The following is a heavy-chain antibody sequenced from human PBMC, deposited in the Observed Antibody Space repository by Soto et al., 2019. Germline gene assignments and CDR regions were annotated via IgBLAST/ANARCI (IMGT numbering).Heavy chain of an antibody. CDR3: ARDLLYCSSSSCYTSGNSWFDP. V-gene: IGHV1-46*01. CDR1: GYIFTHYY. Sequence: GASVKVSCKASGYIFTHYYMHWVRQAPGQGLEWMGIINPSTGSTTYAQRFQDRVTMTTDTSTSTVYMELSSLRSEDTAVYYCARDLLYCSSSSCYTSGNSWFDPWGQGTLVTVSS. D-gene: IGHD2-2*01. CDR2: INPSTGST. J-gene: IGHJ5*02.